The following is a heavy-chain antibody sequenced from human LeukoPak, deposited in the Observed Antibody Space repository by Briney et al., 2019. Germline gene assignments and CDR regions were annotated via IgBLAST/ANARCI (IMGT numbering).Heavy chain of an antibody. V-gene: IGHV4-59*01. Sequence: SETLSLTCTVSGGSISSYYWSWIRQPPGKGLEWIGYIYYSGSTNYNPSLKSRVTISVDTSKNQFSLKLSSVTAADTAVYYCARVGAYYYYGMDVWGQGTTVTVSS. CDR1: GGSISSYY. CDR2: IYYSGST. D-gene: IGHD1-26*01. CDR3: ARVGAYYYYGMDV. J-gene: IGHJ6*02.